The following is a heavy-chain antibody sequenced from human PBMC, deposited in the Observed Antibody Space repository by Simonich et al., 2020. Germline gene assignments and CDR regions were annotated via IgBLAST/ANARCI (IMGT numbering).Heavy chain of an antibody. Sequence: QVQLVQSGAEVKKPGASVKVSCKASGYTFTGYYMHRVRQAPGQGLGWIGWLNPNSGGKNYAQKFQGRVTMTRDTSISTAYMELSRLRSDDTAVYYCARGRIAAAGTYYYYYMDVWGKGTTVTVSS. CDR1: GYTFTGYY. J-gene: IGHJ6*03. CDR3: ARGRIAAAGTYYYYYMDV. CDR2: LNPNSGGK. D-gene: IGHD6-13*01. V-gene: IGHV1-2*02.